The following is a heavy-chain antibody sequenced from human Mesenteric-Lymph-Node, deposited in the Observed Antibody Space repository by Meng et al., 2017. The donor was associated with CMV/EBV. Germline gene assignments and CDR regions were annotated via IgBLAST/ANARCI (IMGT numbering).Heavy chain of an antibody. Sequence: GESLKISCAASGFTFSTYWMHWVRQAPGKGLVWVSRINSDDSSTNYADSVKGRFTISRDNAKNTLYLQMNSLRAEDTAVYYCERDRGGSYYGGFDYWGQGTLVTVSS. J-gene: IGHJ4*02. D-gene: IGHD1-26*01. V-gene: IGHV3-74*01. CDR3: ERDRGGSYYGGFDY. CDR2: INSDDSST. CDR1: GFTFSTYW.